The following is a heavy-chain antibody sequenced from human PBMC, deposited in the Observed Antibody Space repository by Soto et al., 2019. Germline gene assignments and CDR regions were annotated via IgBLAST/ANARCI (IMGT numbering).Heavy chain of an antibody. Sequence: SETLSLTCTVSGGSISGYYWSWIRQPPGKELEWIGNVYYSGGAKYNPSVKRRVSISVDTSKNQFSLNLSPVTAADTAVYYCTRDGDGRMTTNPYYYYGMDVWGPGITVT. CDR2: VYYSGGA. CDR1: GGSISGYY. V-gene: IGHV4-59*01. CDR3: TRDGDGRMTTNPYYYYGMDV. D-gene: IGHD2-21*02. J-gene: IGHJ6*02.